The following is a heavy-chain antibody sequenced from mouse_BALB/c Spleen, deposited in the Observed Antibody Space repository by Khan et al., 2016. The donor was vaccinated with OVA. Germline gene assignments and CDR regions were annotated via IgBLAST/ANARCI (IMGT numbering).Heavy chain of an antibody. CDR2: IDPASDYT. V-gene: IGHV14-3*02. CDR3: ATLTGTFDD. J-gene: IGHJ2*01. D-gene: IGHD4-1*01. CDR1: GFNIKDTY. Sequence: VRLQQSGAELVKPGASVKLSCTASGFNIKDTYMHWVKQRPEQGLEWIGRIDPASDYTQYDPKFQGKATITADTSSNTAYLQLSSLTSEDTAVYYCATLTGTFDDWGQGTTLTVSS.